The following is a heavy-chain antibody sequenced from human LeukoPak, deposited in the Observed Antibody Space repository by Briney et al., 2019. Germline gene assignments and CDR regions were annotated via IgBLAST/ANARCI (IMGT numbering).Heavy chain of an antibody. CDR3: ARRRIVATIDY. CDR2: IYNSGRN. J-gene: IGHJ4*02. D-gene: IGHD5-12*01. CDR1: GGSISSSNYY. V-gene: IGHV4-39*01. Sequence: PLETPSVTSTVSGGSISSSNYYSGSTRQSPWKGLEWVGSIYNSGRNYYNTSIKTRVTISVDTSKNQFSLKLSSVTAAETAVYYCARRRIVATIDYWGQGTLVTVSS.